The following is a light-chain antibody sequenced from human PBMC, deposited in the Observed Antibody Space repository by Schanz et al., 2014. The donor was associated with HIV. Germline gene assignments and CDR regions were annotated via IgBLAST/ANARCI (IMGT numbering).Light chain of an antibody. J-gene: IGLJ3*02. Sequence: QSVVTQTPSASGTPGQRVTISCSGSSSNIGSNTVNWYQKLPGTAPKLLIYSNNQRPSGVPDRFSGSKSGNTASLTISGLQAEDEADYYCSSYTSSSTLVFGGGTKLTVL. CDR1: SSNIGSNT. CDR3: SSYTSSSTLV. V-gene: IGLV1-44*01. CDR2: SNN.